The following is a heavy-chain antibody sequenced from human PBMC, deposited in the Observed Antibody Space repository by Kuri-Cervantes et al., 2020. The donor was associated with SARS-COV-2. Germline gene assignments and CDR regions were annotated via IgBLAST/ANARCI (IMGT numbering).Heavy chain of an antibody. CDR2: INPNSGGT. V-gene: IGHV1-2*06. Sequence: ASVKDSCKASGYTFTGYYMHWVRQAPGQGLEWMGRINPNSGGTNYAQKFQGRVTMTRDTSISTAYMELSRLRSEDTAVYYCARGTTVVKVDIWGQGTMVTVSS. D-gene: IGHD4-23*01. J-gene: IGHJ3*02. CDR1: GYTFTGYY. CDR3: ARGTTVVKVDI.